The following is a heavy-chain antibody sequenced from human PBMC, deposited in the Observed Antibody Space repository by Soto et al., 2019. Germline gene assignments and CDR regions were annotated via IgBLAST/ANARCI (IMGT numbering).Heavy chain of an antibody. CDR3: AKGGYYSLFDI. V-gene: IGHV3-23*01. D-gene: IGHD3-16*01. CDR2: ISGSGGRT. J-gene: IGHJ3*02. Sequence: GGSLRLSCAASGFTFSVYEMNWVRQTPGKGLEWVSGISGSGGRTYYADSVKGRFTISRDNSNNTLSLQMHILRVEDTAVYFCAKGGYYSLFDIWGQGTMVTVSS. CDR1: GFTFSVYE.